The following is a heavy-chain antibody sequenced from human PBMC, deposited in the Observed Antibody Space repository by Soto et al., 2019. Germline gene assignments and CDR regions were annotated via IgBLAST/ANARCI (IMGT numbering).Heavy chain of an antibody. J-gene: IGHJ3*01. CDR2: IRYSGKT. V-gene: IGHV4-59*01. CDR3: ARFQYTVVTPFDL. D-gene: IGHD2-21*02. CDR1: GGSLTNYF. Sequence: QVQLQESGPGRVEPSETLSLTCTVSGGSLTNYFWTWIRQSPGKGLEWIAYIRYSGKTDYNPSLKSRVTISLDTTKNQFSLKLTSVTAADTAMYYCARFQYTVVTPFDLWGQGTMVIVSS.